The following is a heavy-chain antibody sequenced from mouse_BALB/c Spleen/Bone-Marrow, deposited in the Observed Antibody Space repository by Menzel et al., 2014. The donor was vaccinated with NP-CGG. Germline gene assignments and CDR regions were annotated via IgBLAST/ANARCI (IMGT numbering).Heavy chain of an antibody. Sequence: EVQLQQSGPDLVKPGASVKLSCKASGYSFTGYFLNWVRPSHGKSLEWIGRINPFNGDTFYNQKFKSKATLTVDKSSTTAHMELLSLTSEDSAVYYCGRWGDGYYYAMDYWGQGTSVTVSS. J-gene: IGHJ4*01. CDR1: GYSFTGYF. CDR2: INPFNGDT. D-gene: IGHD2-3*01. CDR3: GRWGDGYYYAMDY. V-gene: IGHV1-37*01.